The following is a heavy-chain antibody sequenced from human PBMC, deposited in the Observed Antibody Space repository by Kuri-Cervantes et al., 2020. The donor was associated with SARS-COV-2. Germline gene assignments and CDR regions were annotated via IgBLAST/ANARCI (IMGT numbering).Heavy chain of an antibody. Sequence: SETLSLTCAVSGVSVIGGTYYWSWIRQPAGKGLEWIGRIYTSGSTNYNPSLKSRVTMSVDTSKNQFSLKLSSVTAADTAVYYCARHWGTDWALEIFGVVPTYYMDVWGKGTTVTV. D-gene: IGHD3-3*01. J-gene: IGHJ6*03. CDR3: ARHWGTDWALEIFGVVPTYYMDV. V-gene: IGHV4-61*02. CDR2: IYTSGST. CDR1: GVSVIGGTYY.